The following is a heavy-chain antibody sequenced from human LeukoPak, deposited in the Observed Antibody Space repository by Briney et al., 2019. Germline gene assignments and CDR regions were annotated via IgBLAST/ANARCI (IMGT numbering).Heavy chain of an antibody. D-gene: IGHD5-24*01. Sequence: GRSLRLSCAASGFTFDDYAMHWVRQAPGKGLEWVSGISWNSGSTGYADSVKGRFTISRDNAKNSLYLRMNSLRAEDTALYYCAKDIKATNYGGVFDIWGQGTMVTVSS. CDR2: ISWNSGST. CDR3: AKDIKATNYGGVFDI. CDR1: GFTFDDYA. V-gene: IGHV3-9*01. J-gene: IGHJ3*02.